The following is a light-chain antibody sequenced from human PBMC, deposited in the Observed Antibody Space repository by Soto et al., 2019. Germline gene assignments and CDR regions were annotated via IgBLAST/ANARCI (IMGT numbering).Light chain of an antibody. CDR2: ANV. V-gene: IGLV1-40*01. CDR1: SSNIGAGFD. CDR3: QSYDSTLSARYV. J-gene: IGLJ1*01. Sequence: QSVLTQPPSVSGAPGQRVTIPCTGTSSNIGAGFDVHWYQHLPGTAPKLLISANVNRPSGVPDRFSGSKSGTSASLAITGLQADDEGDYYCQSYDSTLSARYVFGTGTKVTVL.